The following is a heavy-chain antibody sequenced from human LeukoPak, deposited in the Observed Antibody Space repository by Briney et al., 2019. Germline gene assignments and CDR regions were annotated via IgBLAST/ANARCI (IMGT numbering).Heavy chain of an antibody. CDR3: ERDVAATHSYYYHDMDV. CDR2: LIPTFGTA. CDR1: GGTFSSYA. J-gene: IGHJ6*01. Sequence: SVKVSFKSTGGTFSSYAISCVRQAPGQGLEWVGGLIPTFGTANYAQKFQGRVTITADESTSTAYMELSSLRSEDTAVYYCERDVAATHSYYYHDMDVWGQGTTVTVSS. V-gene: IGHV1-69*13. D-gene: IGHD6-25*01.